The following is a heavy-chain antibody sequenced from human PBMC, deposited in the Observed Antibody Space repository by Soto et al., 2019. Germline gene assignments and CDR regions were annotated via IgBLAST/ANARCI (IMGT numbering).Heavy chain of an antibody. CDR1: VGSISIGYYY. D-gene: IGHD3-3*01. CDR2: IYYSGST. V-gene: IGHV4-30-4*01. CDR3: DRGMRIFGVVTRNWLET. J-gene: IGHJ5*02. Sequence: SSTXSLTCTFSVGSISIGYYYWSWIRQPPGNGLEWIGYIYYSGSTYYNPSLKSRVTISVDTSKNQFSLKLSSVTDADTAVYYCDRGMRIFGVVTRNWLETWGQGTLVTVYS.